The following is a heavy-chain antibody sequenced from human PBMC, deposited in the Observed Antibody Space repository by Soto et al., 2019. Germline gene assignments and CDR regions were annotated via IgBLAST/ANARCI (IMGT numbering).Heavy chain of an antibody. CDR1: GGSFSGYY. CDR2: INHSGST. J-gene: IGHJ4*02. CDR3: ARAPTYYYDSSGYYYDY. D-gene: IGHD3-22*01. V-gene: IGHV4-34*01. Sequence: QVQLQQWGAGLLKPSETLSLTCAVYGGSFSGYYWSWIRQPPGKGLEWIGEINHSGSTNYNPSLKSRVTIPVDTAKNQFSRKLSSVTAADTAGYYCARAPTYYYDSSGYYYDYWGQGTLVTVSS.